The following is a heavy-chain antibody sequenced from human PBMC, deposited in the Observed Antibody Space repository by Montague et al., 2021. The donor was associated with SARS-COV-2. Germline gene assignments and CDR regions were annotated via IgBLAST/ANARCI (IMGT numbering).Heavy chain of an antibody. V-gene: IGHV4-4*07. CDR3: AIGGDSAKCGI. D-gene: IGHD2-21*01. Sequence: SETLSLTCTVSGDSVTERYSNWVRQAAGKGLEWIGFIHPYGDIHYNASLKSRVILSRDASKNQFSLTLTSVTAADTAVYYCAIGGDSAKCGIWGRGTLVTVSS. J-gene: IGHJ3*02. CDR1: GDSVTERY. CDR2: IHPYGDI.